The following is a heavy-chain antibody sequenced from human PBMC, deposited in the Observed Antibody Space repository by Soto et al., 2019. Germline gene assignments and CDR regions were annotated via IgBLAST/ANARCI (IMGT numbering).Heavy chain of an antibody. V-gene: IGHV4-30-2*01. CDR1: GDSISSGGYS. Sequence: SETQSLTCTVSGDSISSGGYSWSWIRQPPGKGLEWIGYIYQSGSTYYNPSLKSRVTISLDRSKNQFSLKLSSVTAADTAVYYCARVLSSGYSNWFDPWGQGTLVTVSS. CDR2: IYQSGST. D-gene: IGHD3-22*01. J-gene: IGHJ5*02. CDR3: ARVLSSGYSNWFDP.